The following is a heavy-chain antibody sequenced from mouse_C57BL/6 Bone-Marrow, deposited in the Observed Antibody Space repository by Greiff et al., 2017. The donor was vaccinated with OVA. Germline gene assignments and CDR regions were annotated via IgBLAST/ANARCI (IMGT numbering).Heavy chain of an antibody. D-gene: IGHD1-1*01. V-gene: IGHV3-6*01. CDR3: ARDSYYYGSFDD. CDR2: ISYAGSN. Sequence: EVQLQESGPGLVKPSQSLSLTCSVTGYSITSGYYWNWIRQFPGNQLEWMGYISYAGSNNYNPSLKNRISITRDTSKNQFFLKLNSVTTEDTATYYCARDSYYYGSFDDWGQGTTLTVSS. J-gene: IGHJ2*01. CDR1: GYSITSGYY.